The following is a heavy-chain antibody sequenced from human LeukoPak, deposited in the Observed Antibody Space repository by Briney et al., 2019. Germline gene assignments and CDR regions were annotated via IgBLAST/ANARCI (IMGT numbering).Heavy chain of an antibody. D-gene: IGHD6-19*01. Sequence: GGSLRLSCAASGFTFSSYWMSWVRQAPGKGLEWVANIKQDGSEKYYVDSVRGRFTISRDNAKNSLYLQMNSLRAEDTAVYYCERDPGIAVAEYYFDYWGQGTLVTVSS. V-gene: IGHV3-7*01. CDR1: GFTFSSYW. J-gene: IGHJ4*02. CDR3: ERDPGIAVAEYYFDY. CDR2: IKQDGSEK.